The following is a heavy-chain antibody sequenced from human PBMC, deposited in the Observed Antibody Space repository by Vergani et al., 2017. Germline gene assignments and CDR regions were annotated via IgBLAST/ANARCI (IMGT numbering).Heavy chain of an antibody. D-gene: IGHD4-17*01. CDR1: GYSFTSYW. Sequence: EVQLVQSGAEVKKPGESLKISCKGSGYSFTSYWIGWVRQMPGKGLEWMGIIYPGDSDTRYSPSFQGQVTISADNSISTAYLQWSSLKASDTAMYYCARHGYDYGDYEGFDYWGQGTLVTVSS. CDR3: ARHGYDYGDYEGFDY. J-gene: IGHJ4*02. V-gene: IGHV5-51*01. CDR2: IYPGDSDT.